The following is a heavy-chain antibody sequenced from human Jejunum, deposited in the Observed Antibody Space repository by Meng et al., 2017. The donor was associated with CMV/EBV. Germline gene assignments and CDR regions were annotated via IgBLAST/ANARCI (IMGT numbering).Heavy chain of an antibody. CDR2: INPNSGGT. V-gene: IGHV1-2*02. J-gene: IGHJ4*02. CDR1: GDY. CDR3: ARVLDIVVVPAAKWYYFDY. D-gene: IGHD2-2*01. Sequence: GDYMHWVRQAPGQGLEWMGWINPNSGGTNYAQKFQGRVTMTRDTSISTAYMELSRLRSDDTAVYYCARVLDIVVVPAAKWYYFDYWGQGTLVTVSS.